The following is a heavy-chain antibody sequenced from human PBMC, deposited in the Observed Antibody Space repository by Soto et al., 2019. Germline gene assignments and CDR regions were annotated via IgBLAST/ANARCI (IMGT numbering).Heavy chain of an antibody. CDR1: GGSIDSYY. D-gene: IGHD3-10*01. Sequence: LSLTCSVFGGSIDSYYWSWTRQAPGKGLEWIGHISDTGTTTYNPSHKGRVTISVDTSNKRFSLRLTSVTEADTAVYFCARDRWTGSANRFDPWGPGILVPVYS. CDR2: ISDTGTT. CDR3: ARDRWTGSANRFDP. J-gene: IGHJ5*02. V-gene: IGHV4-59*01.